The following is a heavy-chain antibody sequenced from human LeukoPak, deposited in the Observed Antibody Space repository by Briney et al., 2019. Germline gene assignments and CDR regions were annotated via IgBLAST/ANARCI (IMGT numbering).Heavy chain of an antibody. D-gene: IGHD3-22*01. CDR1: GFTFSSYS. CDR2: ISSSSSTI. Sequence: GGSLRLSCAASGFTFSSYSMNWVRQAPGKGLEWVSCISSSSSTIYYADSVKGRFTISRDNAKNSLYLQMNSLRAEDTAVYYCARLDSSGYYQRDYWGQGTLVTVSS. J-gene: IGHJ4*02. V-gene: IGHV3-48*01. CDR3: ARLDSSGYYQRDY.